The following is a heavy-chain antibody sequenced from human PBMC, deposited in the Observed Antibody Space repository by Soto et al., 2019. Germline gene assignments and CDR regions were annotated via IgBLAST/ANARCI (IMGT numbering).Heavy chain of an antibody. CDR1: GCSIRSSSYY. V-gene: IGHV4-39*01. Sequence: XXTLSLPCTISGCSIRSSSYYWGLIRQHPGKGLEWTGSIYYSGSTYYNPSLKSRVTISVDTSKNQFSLKLSSVTAADTAVYYCASLYGDYVSYWGQGTLVTVSS. CDR2: IYYSGST. D-gene: IGHD4-17*01. J-gene: IGHJ4*02. CDR3: ASLYGDYVSY.